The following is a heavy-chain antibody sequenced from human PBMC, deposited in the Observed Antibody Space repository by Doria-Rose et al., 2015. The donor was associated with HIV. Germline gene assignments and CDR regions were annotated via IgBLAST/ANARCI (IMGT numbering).Heavy chain of an antibody. D-gene: IGHD3-3*01. CDR3: AKAPIIGPKYYFYMDV. Sequence: VQLVQSGGGLVQPGRSLRLSCVGSGFSFESYAMHWVRLASGEYMVWVAGISWDSGAKGNADSVEGRFTISRDSAKKSVYLEMRSLRPEDTAFYYCAKAPIIGPKYYFYMDVWGKGTSVTVSS. CDR2: ISWDSGAK. CDR1: GFSFESYA. J-gene: IGHJ6*03. V-gene: IGHV3-9*01.